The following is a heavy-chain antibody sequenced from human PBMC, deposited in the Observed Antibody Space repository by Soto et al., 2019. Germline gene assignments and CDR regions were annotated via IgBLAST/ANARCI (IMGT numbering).Heavy chain of an antibody. V-gene: IGHV3-33*01. CDR1: GSTFSNYG. J-gene: IGHJ4*02. CDR3: ATVDNYYGAVF. Sequence: QVQLVESGGGVVQPGTSLRLSCAASGSTFSNYGMHWVRQAPGKGLEWVAVVWYDGTTKFYPDSVKGRFTISRDNSNNTLYLQMNGLRVEYTAVYYCATVDNYYGAVFWGQGTLVTVSS. CDR2: VWYDGTTK. D-gene: IGHD3-10*01.